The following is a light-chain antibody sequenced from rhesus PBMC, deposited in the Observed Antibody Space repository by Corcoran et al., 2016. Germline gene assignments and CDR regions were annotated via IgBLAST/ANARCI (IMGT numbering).Light chain of an antibody. CDR3: QQGYSTPFT. V-gene: IGKV1-33*02. CDR2: ASS. Sequence: DIQMSQSPSSLSASVGDKVTITCRASQGISNALAWYQQKPGQAPKFLIYASSSLESGAPSRFSGSRSGTDFTLTISSLQPEDFATYYCQQGYSTPFTFGPGTKLDIK. CDR1: QGISNA. J-gene: IGKJ3*01.